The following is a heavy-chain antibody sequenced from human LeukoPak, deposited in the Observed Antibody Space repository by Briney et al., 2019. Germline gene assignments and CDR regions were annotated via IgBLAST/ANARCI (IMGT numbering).Heavy chain of an antibody. Sequence: GGSLRLSCAASEFTFSGYAMSWVRQAPGKGPVWVARINTDGSSLNYADSVKGRFTISRDNAKNTLYLQMNSLGAEDTAVYYCARRINYYDSSGYYVRYFDSWGQGTLVAVSS. D-gene: IGHD3-22*01. V-gene: IGHV3-74*01. CDR2: INTDGSSL. CDR3: ARRINYYDSSGYYVRYFDS. J-gene: IGHJ4*02. CDR1: EFTFSGYA.